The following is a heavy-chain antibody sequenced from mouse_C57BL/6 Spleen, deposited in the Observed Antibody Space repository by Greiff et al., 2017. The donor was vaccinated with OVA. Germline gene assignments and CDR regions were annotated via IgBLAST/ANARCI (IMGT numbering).Heavy chain of an antibody. J-gene: IGHJ3*01. CDR2: ISYDGSN. V-gene: IGHV3-6*01. Sequence: EVKLQESGPGLVKPSQSLSLTCSVTGYSITSGYFWNWIRQSPGNKLEWMGFISYDGSNNYNPSLKNRIPITRDTSKNQFFLKLNSVTTEYTATYYCASEYDGAWFAYWGQGTLVTVSA. CDR3: ASEYDGAWFAY. CDR1: GYSITSGYF. D-gene: IGHD2-14*01.